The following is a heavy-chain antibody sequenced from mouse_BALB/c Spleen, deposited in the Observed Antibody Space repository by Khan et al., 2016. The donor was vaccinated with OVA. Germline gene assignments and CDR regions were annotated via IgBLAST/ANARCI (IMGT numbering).Heavy chain of an antibody. V-gene: IGHV1-20*02. CDR2: INPHIGET. D-gene: IGHD1-1*01. Sequence: VQLQESGPELVKPGASVKISCKASGYSFTGYFMNWVMQSHGKSLEWIGRINPHIGETLYNQKFKGKATLTVDESSSTASMELRSLASEDSAVYYCARIYRSDFDYWGQGTTLTVSS. CDR3: ARIYRSDFDY. CDR1: GYSFTGYF. J-gene: IGHJ2*01.